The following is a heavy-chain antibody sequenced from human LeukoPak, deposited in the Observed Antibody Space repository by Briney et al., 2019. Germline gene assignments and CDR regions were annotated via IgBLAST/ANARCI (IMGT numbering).Heavy chain of an antibody. CDR2: IYNNGNI. D-gene: IGHD2-15*01. V-gene: IGHV4-59*11. Sequence: SETLSLTCTVSGGSINSHYCNWIRQSPGKGLEWIGYIYNNGNINYNPSLRSRVTISVDTSKNQFSLKLSSVTAADTAIYYCATKVRGGFDIWGQGTMVTVSS. J-gene: IGHJ3*02. CDR1: GGSINSHY. CDR3: ATKVRGGFDI.